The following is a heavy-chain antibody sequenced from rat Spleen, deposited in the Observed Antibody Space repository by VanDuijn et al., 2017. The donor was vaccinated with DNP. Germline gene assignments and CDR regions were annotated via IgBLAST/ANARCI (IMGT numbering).Heavy chain of an antibody. CDR2: ISYSGST. V-gene: IGHV3-1*01. Sequence: EVQLQESGPGLVKPSQSLSLTCSVTAYSITTNYWGWIRKFPGNKMEWIGHISYSGSTSYNPSLKSRISITRDTSKNQFFLQLNSVTTEDTATYYCARRNYGSYYFDNWGQGVMVTVSS. CDR1: AYSITTNY. D-gene: IGHD1-3*01. J-gene: IGHJ2*01. CDR3: ARRNYGSYYFDN.